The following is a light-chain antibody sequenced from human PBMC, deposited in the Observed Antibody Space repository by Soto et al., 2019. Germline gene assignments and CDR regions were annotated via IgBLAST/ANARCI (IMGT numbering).Light chain of an antibody. CDR2: KNN. Sequence: QSVLTQPPSASGTPGQRVTISCSGSGSNIGSNYVYWYHQLPGTAPKLLIYKNNQRPSGVPDRFSGSKSGTSASLAISGLRSEDEADYYCAVWDDRLSGYVFGTGTKVTDL. J-gene: IGLJ1*01. CDR3: AVWDDRLSGYV. CDR1: GSNIGSNY. V-gene: IGLV1-47*01.